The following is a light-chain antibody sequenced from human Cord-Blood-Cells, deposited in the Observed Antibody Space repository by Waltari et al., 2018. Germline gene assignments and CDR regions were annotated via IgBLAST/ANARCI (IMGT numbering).Light chain of an antibody. Sequence: EMVLTQSPATLSLSPGARATPSCRASQSVSSYLAWYQQKPGQAPRLLLYDASNRATGIPARFSGSGSGTDFTLTISSLEPEDFAVYYCQQRSNWPPPTFGQGTRLEIK. V-gene: IGKV3-11*01. CDR3: QQRSNWPPPT. J-gene: IGKJ5*01. CDR2: DAS. CDR1: QSVSSY.